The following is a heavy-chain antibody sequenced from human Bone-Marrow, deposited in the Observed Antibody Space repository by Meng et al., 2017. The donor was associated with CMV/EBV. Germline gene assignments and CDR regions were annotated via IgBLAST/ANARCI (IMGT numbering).Heavy chain of an antibody. J-gene: IGHJ5*02. V-gene: IGHV3-30-3*01. Sequence: GESLKISCAASGFTFSSYAMHWVRQAPGKGLEWVAVISYDGSNKYYADSVKGRFTISRDNSKNTLYLQMNSLRAEDTAVYYCARWSYRYCSSTSCYPGGFDPWGQGTLVTVSS. CDR1: GFTFSSYA. CDR2: ISYDGSNK. CDR3: ARWSYRYCSSTSCYPGGFDP. D-gene: IGHD2-2*01.